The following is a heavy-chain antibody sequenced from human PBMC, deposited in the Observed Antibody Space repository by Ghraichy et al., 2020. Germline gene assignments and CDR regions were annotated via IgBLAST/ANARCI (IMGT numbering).Heavy chain of an antibody. D-gene: IGHD3-22*01. CDR3: ARVPMIVPHDAFDI. CDR1: GFTFSSYG. J-gene: IGHJ3*02. CDR2: IWYDGSNK. V-gene: IGHV3-33*01. Sequence: GGSLRLSCAASGFTFSSYGMHWVRQAPGKGLEWVAVIWYDGSNKYYADSVKGRFTISRDNSKNTLYLQMNSLRAEDTAVYYCARVPMIVPHDAFDIWGQGTMVTVSS.